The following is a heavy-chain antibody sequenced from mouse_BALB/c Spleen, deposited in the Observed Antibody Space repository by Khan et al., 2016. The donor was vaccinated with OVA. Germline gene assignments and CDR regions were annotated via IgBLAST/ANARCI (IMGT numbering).Heavy chain of an antibody. Sequence: QVQLKESGPGLVAPSQSLSITCTVSGFSLTDYGVSWIRQPPGKGLEWLGVIWGGGSTYYNSALTSRLSISNDNSKRQVCLKMNSLQTDYTAMYYCAEHLILDPYYFDYWGQGTTLTVSS. J-gene: IGHJ2*01. V-gene: IGHV2-6-5*01. CDR2: IWGGGST. CDR1: GFSLTDYG. CDR3: AEHLILDPYYFDY.